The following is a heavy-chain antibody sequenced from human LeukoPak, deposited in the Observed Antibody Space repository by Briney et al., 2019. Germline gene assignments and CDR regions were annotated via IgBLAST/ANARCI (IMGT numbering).Heavy chain of an antibody. V-gene: IGHV4-34*01. Sequence: SETLSLTCAVYGGSFSGYYWSWIRQPPGKGLEWVGEINHSGSTNYNPSLKSRVTISVDTSKNQFSLKLSSVTAADTAVYYCARGRGRAYDYVWGSYRYGDYYYYMDVWGKGTTVTVSS. J-gene: IGHJ6*03. CDR2: INHSGST. D-gene: IGHD3-16*02. CDR1: GGSFSGYY. CDR3: ARGRGRAYDYVWGSYRYGDYYYYMDV.